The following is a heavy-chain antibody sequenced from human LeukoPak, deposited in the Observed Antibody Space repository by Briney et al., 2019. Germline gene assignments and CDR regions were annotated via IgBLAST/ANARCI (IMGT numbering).Heavy chain of an antibody. Sequence: ASVKVSCKASGGTFSSYAISWVRQAPGQGLDWMGGIIPISGTANYAQKFQGRVTISADESTSTAYMELSSLRSEDTAVYYCAKGDTPNYYDSSGYYYEFDYWGQGTLVTVSS. D-gene: IGHD3-22*01. J-gene: IGHJ4*02. CDR2: IIPISGTA. V-gene: IGHV1-69*13. CDR3: AKGDTPNYYDSSGYYYEFDY. CDR1: GGTFSSYA.